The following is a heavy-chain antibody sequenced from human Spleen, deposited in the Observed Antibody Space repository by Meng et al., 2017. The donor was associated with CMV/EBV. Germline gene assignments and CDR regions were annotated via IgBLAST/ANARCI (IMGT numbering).Heavy chain of an antibody. CDR1: GFTFSHYG. Sequence: CTASGFTFSHYGFHWVRQGPGKGLEWVTAIQFDGSRTYYADSVKGRFTISRDDSKNTLYLQITDLRAEDTAIYYCARDVSATNFVFDSWGQGVLVTVSS. CDR2: IQFDGSRT. V-gene: IGHV3-33*01. J-gene: IGHJ5*01. D-gene: IGHD2/OR15-2a*01. CDR3: ARDVSATNFVFDS.